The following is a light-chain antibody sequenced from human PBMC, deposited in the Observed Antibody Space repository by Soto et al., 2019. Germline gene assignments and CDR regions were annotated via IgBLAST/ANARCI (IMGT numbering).Light chain of an antibody. Sequence: EIVLTQSPGTLSLSPGERATLSCRASQSVSSSYLAWYQQKPGQAPRLLIYGASSRATGVPDRFSGSGSGRDFTLTISSLAPADFALYYCQQYGSSPLAFGQGTRLEI. CDR3: QQYGSSPLA. J-gene: IGKJ5*01. V-gene: IGKV3-20*01. CDR2: GAS. CDR1: QSVSSSY.